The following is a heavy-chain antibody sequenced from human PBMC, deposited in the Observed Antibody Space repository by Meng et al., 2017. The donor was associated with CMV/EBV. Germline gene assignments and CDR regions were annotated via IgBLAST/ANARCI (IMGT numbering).Heavy chain of an antibody. CDR1: GFTFDDYG. Sequence: GGSLRLSCAASGFTFDDYGMSWVRQAPGKGLEWVSGINWNGGSTGYADSVKGRFTISRDNAKNSVYLQMNSLRAEDTALYHCARVGYSGSYYDDAFDIWGQGTMVTVSS. CDR2: INWNGGST. CDR3: ARVGYSGSYYDDAFDI. J-gene: IGHJ3*02. D-gene: IGHD1-26*01. V-gene: IGHV3-20*01.